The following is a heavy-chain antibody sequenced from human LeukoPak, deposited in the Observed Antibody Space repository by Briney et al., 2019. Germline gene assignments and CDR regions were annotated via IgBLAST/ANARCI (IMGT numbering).Heavy chain of an antibody. J-gene: IGHJ4*02. Sequence: ASVNVSCKASGYTFTDYYIHWVRQAPGQGLECMGWINPNNGGTNYAQKFQGGVTMTRDTSISTAYMEVRRLRSDDTAVYYCARDRTHDYGDYSFYWGQGTLVSVSS. D-gene: IGHD4-17*01. CDR1: GYTFTDYY. V-gene: IGHV1-2*02. CDR3: ARDRTHDYGDYSFY. CDR2: INPNNGGT.